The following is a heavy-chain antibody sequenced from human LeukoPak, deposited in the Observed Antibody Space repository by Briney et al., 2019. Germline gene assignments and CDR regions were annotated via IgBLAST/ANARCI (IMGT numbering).Heavy chain of an antibody. D-gene: IGHD3-22*01. CDR2: ISAYNGNT. J-gene: IGHJ4*02. Sequence: ASVKVSCKASGYTFTSYGISWVRQAPGQGLEWMGWISAYNGNTNYAQKLQGRVTMTTDTSTGTAYMELRSLRSDDTAVYYCARDYDSSGYYRYYFDYWGQGTLVTVSS. CDR3: ARDYDSSGYYRYYFDY. CDR1: GYTFTSYG. V-gene: IGHV1-18*01.